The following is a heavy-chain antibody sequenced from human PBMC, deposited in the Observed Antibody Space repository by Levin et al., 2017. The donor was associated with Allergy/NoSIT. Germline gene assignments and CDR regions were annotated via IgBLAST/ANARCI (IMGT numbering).Heavy chain of an antibody. D-gene: IGHD3-10*01. CDR1: GFTFSSYA. CDR3: ARDRLWFGELLGSWDAFDI. J-gene: IGHJ3*02. Sequence: GESLKISCAASGFTFSSYAMHWVRQAPGKGLEWVAVISYDGSNKYYADSVKGRFTISRDNSKNTLYLQMNSLRAEDTAVYYCARDRLWFGELLGSWDAFDIWGQGTMVTVSS. CDR2: ISYDGSNK. V-gene: IGHV3-30-3*01.